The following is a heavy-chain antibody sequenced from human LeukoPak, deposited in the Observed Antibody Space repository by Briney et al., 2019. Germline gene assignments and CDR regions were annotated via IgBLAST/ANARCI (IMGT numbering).Heavy chain of an antibody. V-gene: IGHV4-59*01. J-gene: IGHJ4*02. Sequence: PSETLSLTCTVSGGSISSYYWSWIRQPPGKGLEWIGYIYYSGSTKYNPSLKSRVTISVDTSKNQLSLKVSSVTAADTAVYYCARRPTVTTFFDYWGQGTLVTVSP. D-gene: IGHD2/OR15-2a*01. CDR1: GGSISSYY. CDR2: IYYSGST. CDR3: ARRPTVTTFFDY.